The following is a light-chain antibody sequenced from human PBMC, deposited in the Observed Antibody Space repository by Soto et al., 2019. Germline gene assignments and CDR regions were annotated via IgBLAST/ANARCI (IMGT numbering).Light chain of an antibody. CDR2: DVS. CDR3: SSYTSSSTQV. Sequence: QSLPTQPASVSGSPGQSVTISCTGTSSVVGGYNYVSWYQQHPGKAPKLMIYDVSNRPSGVSNRFSGSKSGNTASPTTSGLQAEDEADYYCSSYTSSSTQVFGTGTKVTVL. CDR1: SSVVGGYNY. J-gene: IGLJ1*01. V-gene: IGLV2-14*01.